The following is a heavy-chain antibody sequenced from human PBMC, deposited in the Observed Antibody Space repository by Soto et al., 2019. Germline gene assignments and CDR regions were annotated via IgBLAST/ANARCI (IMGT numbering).Heavy chain of an antibody. CDR1: GFTFNNYG. Sequence: QVQLVESGGGVVQPGRSLRLSCAASGFTFNNYGMHWVRQAPGKGLEWVAVISYDGSNKYYVDSVKGRFTISRDNSKNTLYLQMNSLRGEDTAVFYCAKDRSGSHGFDYWGQGTLVTVSS. CDR2: ISYDGSNK. D-gene: IGHD1-26*01. J-gene: IGHJ4*02. CDR3: AKDRSGSHGFDY. V-gene: IGHV3-30*18.